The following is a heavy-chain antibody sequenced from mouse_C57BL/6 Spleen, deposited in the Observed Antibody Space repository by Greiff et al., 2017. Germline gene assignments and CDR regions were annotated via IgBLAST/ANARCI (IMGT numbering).Heavy chain of an antibody. CDR2: IDPSDSET. V-gene: IGHV1-52*01. CDR3: ARSPITTVGGGFDY. J-gene: IGHJ2*01. CDR1: GYTFTSYW. D-gene: IGHD1-1*01. Sequence: QVQLQQPGAELVRPGSSVKLSCKASGYTFTSYWMHWVKQRPIQGLEWIGNIDPSDSETHYNQKFKDKATLTVDKSSSTAYMQLSSLTSEDSAVYYCARSPITTVGGGFDYWGQGTTLTVSS.